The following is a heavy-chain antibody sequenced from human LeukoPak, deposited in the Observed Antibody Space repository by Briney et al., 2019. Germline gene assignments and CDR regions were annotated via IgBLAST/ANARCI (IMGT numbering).Heavy chain of an antibody. D-gene: IGHD2-2*01. CDR1: GGSFSGYY. Sequence: SETLSLTCAVYGGSFSGYYWSWIRQPPGKGLEWIGEINHSGSTNYNPSLKSRVTISVDTSKNQFSLKLSSVTAADTAVYYCARGGVRGCSSTSCYHYFDYWGQGTLVTVSS. CDR2: INHSGST. CDR3: ARGGVRGCSSTSCYHYFDY. V-gene: IGHV4-34*01. J-gene: IGHJ4*02.